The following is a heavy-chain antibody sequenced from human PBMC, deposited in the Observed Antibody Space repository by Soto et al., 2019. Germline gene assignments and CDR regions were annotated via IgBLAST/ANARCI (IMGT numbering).Heavy chain of an antibody. CDR2: IGTAGDT. D-gene: IGHD3-22*01. CDR3: ARAHYYYDSSGYSWYFDY. J-gene: IGHJ4*02. CDR1: GFTFSSYD. Sequence: PGGSLRLSCAASGFTFSSYDMHWVRQATGKGLEWVSAIGTAGDTYYPGSVKGRFTISRENAKNSLYLQMNSLRAEDTAVYYCARAHYYYDSSGYSWYFDYWGQGTLVTVSS. V-gene: IGHV3-13*01.